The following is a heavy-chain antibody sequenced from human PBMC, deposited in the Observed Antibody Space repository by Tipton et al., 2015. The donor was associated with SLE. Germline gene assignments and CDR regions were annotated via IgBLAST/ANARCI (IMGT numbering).Heavy chain of an antibody. V-gene: IGHV4-61*01. CDR2: ISYSGST. J-gene: IGHJ3*02. Sequence: TLSLTCFVSGGSIGSRPYYWSWIRQPPGKGLEWIGHISYSGSTHYNSSLKSRVTMSLDASKNQFSLTVSSVTAADTAVYYRARHRWRWNDAFDIWGQGTMVTVSS. D-gene: IGHD5-24*01. CDR1: GGSIGSRPYY. CDR3: ARHRWRWNDAFDI.